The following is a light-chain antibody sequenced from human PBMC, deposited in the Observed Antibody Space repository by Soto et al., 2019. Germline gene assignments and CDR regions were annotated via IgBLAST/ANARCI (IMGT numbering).Light chain of an antibody. V-gene: IGKV3-11*01. CDR3: QQRSNWPPYT. CDR1: QSVSSY. J-gene: IGKJ2*01. CDR2: DAS. Sequence: EIVLTQSPATLSLSPGERATLSCRASQSVSSYLAWYQQKPGQAPRLLIYDASNRATGIPARFSGSGSGTDWTLTISSLEPEDFAIYYCQQRSNWPPYTFGQGTKLEIK.